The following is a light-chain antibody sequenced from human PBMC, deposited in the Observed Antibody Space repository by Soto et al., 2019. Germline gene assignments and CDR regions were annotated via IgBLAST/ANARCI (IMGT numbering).Light chain of an antibody. CDR3: QQYATSPFT. V-gene: IGKV3-20*01. CDR2: GAS. J-gene: IGKJ3*01. Sequence: EIVLTQSPGTLSLSPGERATLSCRASQSVGSSYLAWYQQKPGQAPRVLIYGASSRATGIPDRFNGSGSGTDFTLTISRLEPEDFAVYYCQQYATSPFTFGPGTKVDIK. CDR1: QSVGSSY.